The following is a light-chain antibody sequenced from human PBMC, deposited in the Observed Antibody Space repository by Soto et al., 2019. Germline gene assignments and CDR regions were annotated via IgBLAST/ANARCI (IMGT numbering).Light chain of an antibody. CDR2: GAS. J-gene: IGKJ2*01. CDR3: QQYNNWPLLYT. V-gene: IGKV3-15*01. Sequence: EIVMTQSPATLSVSPGERATLSCRASQSVSSNLAWYQQKPGQAPRLLIYGASTRATGIPARFSGSGSGTEFTLTISSLQSEDFAVHYCQQYNNWPLLYTFGQGTKVDIK. CDR1: QSVSSN.